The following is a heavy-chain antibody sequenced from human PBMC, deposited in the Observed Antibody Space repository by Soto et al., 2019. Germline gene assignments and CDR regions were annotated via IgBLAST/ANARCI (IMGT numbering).Heavy chain of an antibody. Sequence: PGGSLRLSCAASGFTVSSNYMNWVRQAPGKGLEWVSSISSSSSYIYYADSVKGRFTISRDNSKNTLYLQMNSLRAEDTAVYYCARSYCSGGSCYPARYGMDVWGQGTTVTAP. CDR1: GFTVSSNY. CDR2: ISSSSSYI. V-gene: IGHV3-21*01. D-gene: IGHD2-15*01. CDR3: ARSYCSGGSCYPARYGMDV. J-gene: IGHJ6*02.